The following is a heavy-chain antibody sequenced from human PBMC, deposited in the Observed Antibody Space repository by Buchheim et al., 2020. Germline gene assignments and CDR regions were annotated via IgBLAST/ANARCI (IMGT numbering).Heavy chain of an antibody. V-gene: IGHV1-46*01. D-gene: IGHD3-16*02. J-gene: IGHJ4*02. CDR2: INPSGGST. CDR1: GYTFTSYY. Sequence: QVQLVQSGAEVKKPGASVKVSCKASGYTFTSYYMHWVRQAPGQGLEWMGIINPSGGSTSYAQKFQGRVTITRDTSTSTGSMELSSLRSEDTAVYYCATEHYYVWGSYRQKYYFDYWGQGTL. CDR3: ATEHYYVWGSYRQKYYFDY.